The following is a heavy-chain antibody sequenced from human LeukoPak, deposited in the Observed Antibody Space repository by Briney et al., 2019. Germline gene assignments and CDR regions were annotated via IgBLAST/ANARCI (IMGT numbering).Heavy chain of an antibody. V-gene: IGHV3-23*01. CDR2: IGGSGGST. CDR1: GFTFSSYA. J-gene: IGHJ4*02. CDR3: AKDDDYVWGSYRSYLDY. Sequence: GGSLRLSCAASGFTFSSYAMSWVRQAPGKGLEWVSAIGGSGGSTYYADSVKGRFTISRDNSKNTLYLQMNSLRAEDTAVYYCAKDDDYVWGSYRSYLDYRGQGTLVTVSS. D-gene: IGHD3-16*02.